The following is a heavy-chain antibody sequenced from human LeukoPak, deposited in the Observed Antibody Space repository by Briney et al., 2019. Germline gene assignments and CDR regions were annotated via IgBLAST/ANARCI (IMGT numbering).Heavy chain of an antibody. Sequence: SETLSLTCTVSGGSISSYYWSWIRQPAGKGLEWIGRIYTSGSTNYNLSLKSRVTMSVDTSKNQFSLKLSSVSAADTAVYYCVRYCSSTTCYTRAVDYWGQGTLVTVSS. D-gene: IGHD2-2*02. CDR3: VRYCSSTTCYTRAVDY. V-gene: IGHV4-4*07. J-gene: IGHJ4*02. CDR1: GGSISSYY. CDR2: IYTSGST.